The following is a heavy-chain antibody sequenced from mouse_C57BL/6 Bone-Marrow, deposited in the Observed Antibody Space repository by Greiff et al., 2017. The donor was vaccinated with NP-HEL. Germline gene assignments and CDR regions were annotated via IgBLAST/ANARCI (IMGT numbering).Heavy chain of an antibody. CDR1: GYSFTDYN. V-gene: IGHV1-39*01. J-gene: IGHJ2*01. D-gene: IGHD2-3*01. Sequence: EVKVVESGPELVKPGASVKISCKASGYSFTDYNMNWVKQSNGKSLEWIGVINPNYGTTSYNQKFKGKATLTVDQSSSTAYMQLNSLTSEDSAVYYCARHDGYPYYFDYWGQGTTLTVSS. CDR2: INPNYGTT. CDR3: ARHDGYPYYFDY.